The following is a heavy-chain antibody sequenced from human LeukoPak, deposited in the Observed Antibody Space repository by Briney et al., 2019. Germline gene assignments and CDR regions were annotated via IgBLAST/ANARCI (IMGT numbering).Heavy chain of an antibody. CDR1: GFTVSSNY. CDR2: IYSGGST. J-gene: IGHJ4*02. Sequence: GGSLRLSCAASGFTVSSNYMSWVRQAPGKGLEWVSFIYSGGSTYYADSVKGRFTISRDNSKNTLYLQMNSLRAEDTAVYYCASMGRWAAESPLDYWGQGTLVTVSS. D-gene: IGHD6-13*01. V-gene: IGHV3-53*01. CDR3: ASMGRWAAESPLDY.